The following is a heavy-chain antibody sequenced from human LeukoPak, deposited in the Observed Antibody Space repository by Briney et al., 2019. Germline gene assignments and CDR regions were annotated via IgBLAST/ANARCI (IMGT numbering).Heavy chain of an antibody. CDR3: AKEEAWGVNAFDF. J-gene: IGHJ4*02. V-gene: IGHV3-30*18. CDR2: IGNDGRAK. CDR1: GFSFSNYG. Sequence: GGSLRLSCVASGFSFSNYGIHWVRQAPGKGLEWVAVIGNDGRAKYYADSVRGRFTISRDNSENTLYLQMDSLRSEDTAVYYCAKEEAWGVNAFDFWGQGILVTVPS. D-gene: IGHD3-10*01.